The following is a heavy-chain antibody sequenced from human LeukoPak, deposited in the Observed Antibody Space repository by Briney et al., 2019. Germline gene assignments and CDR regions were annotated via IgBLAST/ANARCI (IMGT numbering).Heavy chain of an antibody. V-gene: IGHV3-23*01. D-gene: IGHD6-19*01. J-gene: IGHJ4*02. CDR2: ISGNGGST. CDR3: AKDLGRSGWSDFDY. Sequence: PGGSLRFSCAASGFIFNTYAMSWVRQAPGKGLEWVSTISGNGGSTYYADSVKGRFTISRDNSKNTLYLQMNSLRAEDTAVYYCAKDLGRSGWSDFDYWGRGTLVTVSS. CDR1: GFIFNTYA.